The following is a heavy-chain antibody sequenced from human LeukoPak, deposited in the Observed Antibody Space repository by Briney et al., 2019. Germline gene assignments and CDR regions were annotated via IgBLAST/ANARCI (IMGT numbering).Heavy chain of an antibody. Sequence: KSSETLSLTCTVSGGSISSYYWSWLRQPPGKGLEWIGYIYYSGSTNYNPSLKSRVTISVDTSKNQFSLKLSSVTAADTAVYYCARIQSHYYYYMDVWGKGTTVTVSS. J-gene: IGHJ6*03. CDR2: IYYSGST. V-gene: IGHV4-59*01. D-gene: IGHD4-11*01. CDR3: ARIQSHYYYYMDV. CDR1: GGSISSYY.